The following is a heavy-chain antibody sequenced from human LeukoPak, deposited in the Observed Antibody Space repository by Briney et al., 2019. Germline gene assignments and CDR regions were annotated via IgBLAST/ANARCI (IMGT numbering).Heavy chain of an antibody. D-gene: IGHD2-2*02. CDR1: GGSISSSSYY. CDR2: IYYSGST. V-gene: IGHV4-39*01. Sequence: PSETLSLTCTVSGGSISSSSYYWGWIRQPPGKGLEWIGSIYYSGSTYYNPSLKSRVTISVDTSKNQFSLKLSSVTAADTAVYYCARTCTSCYNTDAFDIWGQGTMVTVSS. J-gene: IGHJ3*02. CDR3: ARTCTSCYNTDAFDI.